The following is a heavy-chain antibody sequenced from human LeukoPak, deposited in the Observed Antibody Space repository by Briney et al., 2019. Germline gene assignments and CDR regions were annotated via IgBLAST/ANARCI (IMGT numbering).Heavy chain of an antibody. J-gene: IGHJ5*02. Sequence: SETLSLTCTVSGVSISSYYWSWIRQPAGKALEWIGRIYTAESTNYNPSLKSRVTMSVDTSKNQFSLILSSVTAADTAVYYCARETTVWVGFDRWGQGTLVTVSS. CDR1: GVSISSYY. CDR3: ARETTVWVGFDR. D-gene: IGHD4-17*01. V-gene: IGHV4-4*07. CDR2: IYTAEST.